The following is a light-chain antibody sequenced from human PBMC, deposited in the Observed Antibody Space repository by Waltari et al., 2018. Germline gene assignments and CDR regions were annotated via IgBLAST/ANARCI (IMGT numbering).Light chain of an antibody. V-gene: IGLV3-21*02. Sequence: SYVLTQPPSVSVAPGQTARLPCEGHNIRNNAVHWYQQRPGQAPVLVVYDDSARPSGIPERFSGSNSGNTATLTISRVEAGDEADYYCQVWDSGSDRFYVFGAGTKVTVL. J-gene: IGLJ1*01. CDR2: DDS. CDR3: QVWDSGSDRFYV. CDR1: NIRNNA.